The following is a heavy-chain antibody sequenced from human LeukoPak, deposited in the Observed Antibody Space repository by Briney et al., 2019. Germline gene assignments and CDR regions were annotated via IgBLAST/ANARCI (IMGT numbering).Heavy chain of an antibody. CDR2: ISGSGGST. J-gene: IGHJ5*02. Sequence: PGGSLRLSCAASGFTFSSYAMSWVRQAPGKGLEWVSAISGSGGSTYYADSVKGRFTISRDNSKNTLYLQMNSLRAEDTAAYYCAQTKIGAVLRYPNWSDPWGQGTLVTVSS. V-gene: IGHV3-23*01. CDR3: AQTKIGAVLRYPNWSDP. D-gene: IGHD3-9*01. CDR1: GFTFSSYA.